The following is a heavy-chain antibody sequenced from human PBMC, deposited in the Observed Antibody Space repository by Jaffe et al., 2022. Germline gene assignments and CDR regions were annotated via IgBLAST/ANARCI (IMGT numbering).Heavy chain of an antibody. J-gene: IGHJ4*02. Sequence: QVQLQQWGAGLLKPSETLSLTCAVYGGSFSGYYWSWIRQPPGKGLEWIGEINHSGSTNYNPSLKSRVTISVDTSKNQFSLKLSSVTAADTAVYYCARGRISHCYYWGQGTLVTVSS. CDR2: INHSGST. V-gene: IGHV4-34*01. CDR1: GGSFSGYY. CDR3: ARGRISHCYY.